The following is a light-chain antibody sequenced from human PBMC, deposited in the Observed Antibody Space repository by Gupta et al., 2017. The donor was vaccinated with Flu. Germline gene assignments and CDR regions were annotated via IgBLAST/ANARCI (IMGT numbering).Light chain of an antibody. CDR1: SSDVGGYNY. Sequence: TSSDVGGYNYVSWYQQHPGKAPKLMIYDVSKRPSGVPDRFSGSKSGNTASLIISGLQAEDEADYYCCSYAGSYTWVFGGGTKMTVL. CDR3: CSYAGSYTWV. CDR2: DVS. V-gene: IGLV2-11*01. J-gene: IGLJ3*02.